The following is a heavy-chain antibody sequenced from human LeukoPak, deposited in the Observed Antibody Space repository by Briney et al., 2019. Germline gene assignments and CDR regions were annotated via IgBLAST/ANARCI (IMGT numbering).Heavy chain of an antibody. Sequence: GGSQRLSCAASGFTFSGYSMNWVRQAPGKGLEWVSSISSSSSYIYYADSVKGRFTISRDNAKNSLYLQMNSLRAEDTAVYYSARHFPEYSSSWYGPYYYYMDVWGKGTTSTVSS. V-gene: IGHV3-21*01. CDR2: ISSSSSYI. CDR1: GFTFSGYS. CDR3: ARHFPEYSSSWYGPYYYYMDV. D-gene: IGHD6-13*01. J-gene: IGHJ6*03.